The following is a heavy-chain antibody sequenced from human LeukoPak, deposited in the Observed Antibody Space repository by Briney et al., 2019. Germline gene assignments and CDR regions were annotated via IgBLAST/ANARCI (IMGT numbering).Heavy chain of an antibody. J-gene: IGHJ4*01. V-gene: IGHV3-30*02. CDR2: IRYDGTNT. D-gene: IGHD5-24*01. CDR3: AKDRHEVATIEAFDY. CDR1: GFTLTSHG. Sequence: GGSLRLSCVASGFTLTSHGIHWVRQAPGKGLEWVARIRYDGTNTYYADSVKGRFTISKDISKNTLYLQMNSLRVEDTAVYYCAKDRHEVATIEAFDYWGHGTLVTVSS.